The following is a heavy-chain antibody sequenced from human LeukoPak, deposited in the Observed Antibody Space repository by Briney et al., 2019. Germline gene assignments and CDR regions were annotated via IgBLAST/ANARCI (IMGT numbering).Heavy chain of an antibody. Sequence: GGSLRLSCAASGFTFSSYWMHWVRQAPGKGLVWVSRINSDGSSTSYADSVKGRFTISRDNAKNTLYLQMNSLRAEDTAEYYCARDPRSYGGYMDVWGKGTTVTVSS. J-gene: IGHJ6*03. CDR2: INSDGSST. D-gene: IGHD3-10*01. CDR3: ARDPRSYGGYMDV. CDR1: GFTFSSYW. V-gene: IGHV3-74*01.